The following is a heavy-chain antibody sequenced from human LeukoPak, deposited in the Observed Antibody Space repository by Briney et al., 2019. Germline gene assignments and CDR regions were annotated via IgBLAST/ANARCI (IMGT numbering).Heavy chain of an antibody. CDR3: ARVSCSGGSCYSPEYYFDY. D-gene: IGHD2-15*01. CDR2: INHSGST. CDR1: GGSFSGYY. J-gene: IGHJ4*02. Sequence: PSETLSLTCAVYGGSFSGYYWSWIRQPPGKGLEWIREINHSGSTNYNPSLKSRVTISVDTSKNQFSLKLSSVTAADTAVYYCARVSCSGGSCYSPEYYFDYWGQGTLVTVSS. V-gene: IGHV4-34*01.